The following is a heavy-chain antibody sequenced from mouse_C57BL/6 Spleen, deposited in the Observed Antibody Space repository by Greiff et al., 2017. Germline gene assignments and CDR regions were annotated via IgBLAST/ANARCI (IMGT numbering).Heavy chain of an antibody. CDR2: IRLKSDNYAT. CDR3: TGSNYAYFDV. J-gene: IGHJ1*03. Sequence: EVKLEESGGGLVQPGGSMKLSCVASGFTFSNYWMNWVRQSPEQGLEWVAQIRLKSDNYATHYAVSVKGRFTISRDDTKSSVYLQMNNLRAEDTGIYYCTGSNYAYFDVWGTGTTVTVSS. D-gene: IGHD2-5*01. V-gene: IGHV6-3*01. CDR1: GFTFSNYW.